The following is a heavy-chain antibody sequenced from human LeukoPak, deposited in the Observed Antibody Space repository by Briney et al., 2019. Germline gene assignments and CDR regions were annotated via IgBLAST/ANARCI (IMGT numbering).Heavy chain of an antibody. D-gene: IGHD3-22*01. CDR1: GFTVSSNY. V-gene: IGHV3-23*01. CDR3: AKDLDSTGLYNDFNH. CDR2: ISVSGHNT. J-gene: IGHJ1*01. Sequence: GGSLRLSCAASGFTVSSNYMSWVRQAPGKGLDWVPTISVSGHNTHYADSVRGRFTISRDDSKNTLYLQMNSLRDEDTALYYCAKDLDSTGLYNDFNHWGQGTLVIVSS.